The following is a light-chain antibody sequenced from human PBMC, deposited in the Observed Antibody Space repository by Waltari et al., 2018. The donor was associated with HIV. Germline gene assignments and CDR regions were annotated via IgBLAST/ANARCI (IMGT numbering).Light chain of an antibody. J-gene: IGLJ3*02. CDR1: SGSVSTSYY. V-gene: IGLV8-61*01. CDR3: VLYMGSGIPM. Sequence: QTVVTQEPSLSVSPGGTITLTCGLNSGSVSTSYYPSWYQPTPGPAPRTLVYATNTRSSGVPDRFSGTILGNKAALTITGAQADDDSAFYCVLYMGSGIPMFGGGTKLTVL. CDR2: ATN.